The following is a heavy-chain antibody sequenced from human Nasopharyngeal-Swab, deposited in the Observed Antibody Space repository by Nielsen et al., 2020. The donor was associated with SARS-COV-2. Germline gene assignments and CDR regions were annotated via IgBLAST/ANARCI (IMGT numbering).Heavy chain of an antibody. J-gene: IGHJ4*02. Sequence: GGSLRLSCAVSGFTVSNNYMNWVRQAPGKELEWVSVIYNSGSTQYADSVRGRFTVSRDDSKNTLYLQMNGLRAEDTAMYYCARERSLLSGSYHGFDYWGQGALVTVSS. CDR2: IYNSGST. CDR1: GFTVSNNY. V-gene: IGHV3-53*01. CDR3: ARERSLLSGSYHGFDY. D-gene: IGHD1-26*01.